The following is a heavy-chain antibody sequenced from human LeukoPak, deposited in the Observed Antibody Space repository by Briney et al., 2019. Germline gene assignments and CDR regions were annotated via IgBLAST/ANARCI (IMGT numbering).Heavy chain of an antibody. V-gene: IGHV4-34*01. CDR2: VNHSGST. CDR1: GGSFSGYY. Sequence: SETLSLTCAVYGGSFSGYYWSWIRQPPGKGLEWIGEVNHSGSTNYNPSLKSRVTISVDTSKNQFSLKLSSVTAADTAVYYCARGSSVKLFDYWGREPWSPSPQ. CDR3: ARGSSVKLFDY. J-gene: IGHJ4*02. D-gene: IGHD3-3*01.